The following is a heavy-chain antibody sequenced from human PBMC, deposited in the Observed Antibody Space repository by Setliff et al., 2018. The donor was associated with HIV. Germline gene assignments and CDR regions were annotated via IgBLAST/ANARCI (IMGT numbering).Heavy chain of an antibody. D-gene: IGHD7-27*01. V-gene: IGHV1-2*02. J-gene: IGHJ5*02. CDR1: GYTFTDNY. Sequence: ASVKVSCKASGYTFTDNYIHWVRQAPGQGLEWMAWINSASGGTNYAQHFQGRVTVTRDTSINTVSLKMTSVTAADTAVYYCARARLLGGFLSWGRGALVTVSS. CDR3: ARARLLGGFLS. CDR2: INSASGGT.